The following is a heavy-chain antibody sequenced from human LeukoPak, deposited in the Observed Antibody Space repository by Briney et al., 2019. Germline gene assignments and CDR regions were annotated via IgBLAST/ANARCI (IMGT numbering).Heavy chain of an antibody. J-gene: IGHJ4*02. D-gene: IGHD6-6*01. CDR3: ATDAYSSSSWFDY. CDR2: ISYDGSNK. Sequence: PGRSLRLSCAASGFTFSSYGMHWVRQAPGKGLEWVAVISYDGSNKYYADPVKGRFTISRDNSKNTLYLQMNSLRAEDTAVYYCATDAYSSSSWFDYWGQGTLVTVSS. V-gene: IGHV3-30*03. CDR1: GFTFSSYG.